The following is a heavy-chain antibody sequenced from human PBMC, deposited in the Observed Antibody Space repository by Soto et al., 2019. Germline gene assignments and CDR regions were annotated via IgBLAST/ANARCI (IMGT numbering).Heavy chain of an antibody. D-gene: IGHD3-22*01. CDR1: GGTFSSYA. V-gene: IGHV1-69*06. CDR2: IIPIFGTA. J-gene: IGHJ5*02. Sequence: QVQLVQSGAEVKKPGSSVKVSCKASGGTFSSYAISWVRQAPGQGLEWMGGIIPIFGTANYAQKFQGRVTMTTDTTTSTAYMELRSLRSDDTAVYYCARDHYYDSSGYYYFWFDPWGQGTLVTVSS. CDR3: ARDHYYDSSGYYYFWFDP.